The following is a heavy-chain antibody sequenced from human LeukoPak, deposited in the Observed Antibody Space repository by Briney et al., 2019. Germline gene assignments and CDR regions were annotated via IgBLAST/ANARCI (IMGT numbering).Heavy chain of an antibody. CDR1: GFTFSDYY. V-gene: IGHV3-11*01. D-gene: IGHD4/OR15-4a*01. CDR3: ARKTPDVYGGQTAY. J-gene: IGHJ4*02. CDR2: ISSGGSVA. Sequence: GGSLRLSCVASGFTFSDYYMSWIRQTPGKGLEWISYISSGGSVAQYADSVKGRFTIYRDNAKESLFLQMNSLSAEDTAMYYCARKTPDVYGGQTAYWGQGTLVTVSS.